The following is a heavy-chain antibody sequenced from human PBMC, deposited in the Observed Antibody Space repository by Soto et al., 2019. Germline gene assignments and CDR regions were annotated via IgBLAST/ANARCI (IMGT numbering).Heavy chain of an antibody. D-gene: IGHD6-19*01. CDR1: GYTFTSYD. V-gene: IGHV1-8*01. CDR3: ARQVHYEYTSD. Sequence: ASVKVSCKASGYTFTSYDINWVRQAPGHGLEWVGWINPICGTTNHAQKFQGRVTLTRENSTATAYMELSSLTSEDTAVYFCARQVHYEYTSDWGLGTKVTVSS. CDR2: INPICGTT. J-gene: IGHJ4*02.